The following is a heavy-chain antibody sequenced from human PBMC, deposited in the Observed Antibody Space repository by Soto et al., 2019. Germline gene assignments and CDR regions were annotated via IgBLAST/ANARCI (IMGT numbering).Heavy chain of an antibody. J-gene: IGHJ5*02. CDR3: SRVGPWVPYYDDSSPYTVENWFEP. CDR1: GYSISSGYY. V-gene: IGHV4-38-2*01. D-gene: IGHD3-22*01. Sequence: PSDTLSLTCAVSGYSISSGYYWGWLRQPPGKGLEWSGSIYHGGSTYYNPSLNSRVTLSIDMTNNHVSLILNSVTAEDTAVYFCSRVGPWVPYYDDSSPYTVENWFEPGGQGNRGTVFS. CDR2: IYHGGST.